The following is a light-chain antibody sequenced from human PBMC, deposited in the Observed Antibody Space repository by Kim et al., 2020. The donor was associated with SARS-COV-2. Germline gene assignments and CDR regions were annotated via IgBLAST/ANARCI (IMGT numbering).Light chain of an antibody. CDR3: HSRDSTSNDLV. Sequence: SSELTQDPTVSVALGQTVRITCQGDSLRHSYAGWYQQKPGQAPLLVFCDENTRPAGIPDRFSGSSSGNTASLTITGAQAEDEADYYCHSRDSTSNDLVFGGGTKLTVL. CDR2: DEN. CDR1: SLRHSY. J-gene: IGLJ2*01. V-gene: IGLV3-19*01.